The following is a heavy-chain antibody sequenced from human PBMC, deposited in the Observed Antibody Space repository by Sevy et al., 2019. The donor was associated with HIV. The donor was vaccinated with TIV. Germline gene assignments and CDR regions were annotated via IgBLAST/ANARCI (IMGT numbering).Heavy chain of an antibody. CDR2: ISSDGSNS. CDR3: ARGGGYGLTTPFDY. CDR1: GFAFSYFP. J-gene: IGHJ4*02. D-gene: IGHD5-12*01. Sequence: GGSLRLSCAASGFAFSYFPLHWVRQGPGKGLEWLAVISSDGSNSFYTDSVKGRFIISRDDSKKTFYLQMNSLRAEDTAVYYCARGGGYGLTTPFDYWGQGTLVTVSS. V-gene: IGHV3-33*05.